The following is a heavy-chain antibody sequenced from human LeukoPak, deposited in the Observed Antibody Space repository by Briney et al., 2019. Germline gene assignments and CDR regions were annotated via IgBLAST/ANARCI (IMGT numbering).Heavy chain of an antibody. CDR3: ARVFGGNSLDS. J-gene: IGHJ4*02. CDR2: IYHSGST. V-gene: IGHV4-38-2*02. Sequence: SETLSLTCTVSGYSISSGYYWGWIRQPPGKGLEWIGSIYHSGSTYYNPSLKSRVTMSIDTSKSQFSLKLSSVTAADTAIYYCARVFGGNSLDSWGQGTLVAVSS. CDR1: GYSISSGYY. D-gene: IGHD4-23*01.